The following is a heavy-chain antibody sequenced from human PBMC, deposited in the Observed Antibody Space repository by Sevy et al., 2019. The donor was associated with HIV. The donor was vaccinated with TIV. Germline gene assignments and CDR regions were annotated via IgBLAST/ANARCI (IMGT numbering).Heavy chain of an antibody. CDR1: GFSFSTYG. CDR2: ISYDASNT. D-gene: IGHD6-25*01. J-gene: IGHJ4*02. V-gene: IGHV3-30*18. Sequence: GGSLRLSCEASGFSFSTYGMHWVRQAPGKGLEWVAVISYDASNTYYADSVKGRVTISRDNSKNTLYLQMESLRAEDTAVYYCAKSTLVAAAAYLTGHWGQGTLVSDSS. CDR3: AKSTLVAAAAYLTGH.